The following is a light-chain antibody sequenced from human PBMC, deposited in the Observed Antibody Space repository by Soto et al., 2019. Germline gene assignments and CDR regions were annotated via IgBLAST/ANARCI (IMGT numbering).Light chain of an antibody. J-gene: IGLJ1*01. CDR3: SSFTSSATYV. V-gene: IGLV2-14*01. Sequence: QSALTQPASVSGSPGQSITISCTGTSSDVGGYYYVSWYQQYPGKAPKLMIYAVSNRPSGVSNRFSGSKSGNTASLTISGLQAEDEADYYCSSFTSSATYVFGTGTKLTVL. CDR1: SSDVGGYYY. CDR2: AVS.